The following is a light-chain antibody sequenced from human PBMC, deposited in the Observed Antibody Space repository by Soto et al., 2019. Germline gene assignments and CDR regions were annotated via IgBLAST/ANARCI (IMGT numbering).Light chain of an antibody. J-gene: IGLJ3*02. CDR1: SSDVGGYNY. CDR3: TSFTSSSTWV. CDR2: EVS. Sequence: QSALTQPDSVSGSPGQSSTISCTGTSSDVGGYNYVSWFQQHPGKAPKLKIYEVSNRPSGASNRFSGSKSGYTASLTISELQAEDEADYYCTSFTSSSTWVFGGGTKLTVL. V-gene: IGLV2-14*03.